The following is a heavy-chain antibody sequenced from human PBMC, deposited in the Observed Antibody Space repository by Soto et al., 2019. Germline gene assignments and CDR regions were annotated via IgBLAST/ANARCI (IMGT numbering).Heavy chain of an antibody. CDR3: AKMYSGSSPLQY. J-gene: IGHJ4*02. V-gene: IGHV3-53*01. D-gene: IGHD1-26*01. CDR1: GVTGISPY. CDR2: IYSGGST. Sequence: RSLRLPSGVAGVTGISPYISCVRQNPGKGLEWVSVIYSGGSTFYADSVKGRFTISRDNSKNTLYLHMNSLRAEDTAVYYCAKMYSGSSPLQYWGQGTLVTVSS.